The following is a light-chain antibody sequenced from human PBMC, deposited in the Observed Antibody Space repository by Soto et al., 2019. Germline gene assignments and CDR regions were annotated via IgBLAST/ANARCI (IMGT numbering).Light chain of an antibody. CDR3: HQYNFWPS. V-gene: IGKV3-15*01. CDR2: GTS. Sequence: EVVMTQSPATLSVSQGERATLSCRASQTVSSNLAWYQQKPGQSPRLLIYGTSTRATGVPARFSGSGSGTEFTLSISSLQSEDFAVYYCHQYNFWPSFGQGTKVDIK. CDR1: QTVSSN. J-gene: IGKJ1*01.